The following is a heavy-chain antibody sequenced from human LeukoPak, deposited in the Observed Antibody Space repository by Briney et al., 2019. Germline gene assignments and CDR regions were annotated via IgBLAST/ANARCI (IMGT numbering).Heavy chain of an antibody. CDR2: FSGSGGRT. CDR3: AKRGVVIRVFLVGFHKEAYYFDS. CDR1: GITLSNYG. Sequence: GGSLRLSCAVSGITLSNYGMSWVRQAPGKGLEWVAGFSGSGGRTDYADSVKGRFTIYRDNSKNTLFLQMESLRAEDTAVYFCAKRGVVIRVFLVGFHKEAYYFDSWGQGALVTVSS. J-gene: IGHJ4*02. D-gene: IGHD2-21*01. V-gene: IGHV3-23*01.